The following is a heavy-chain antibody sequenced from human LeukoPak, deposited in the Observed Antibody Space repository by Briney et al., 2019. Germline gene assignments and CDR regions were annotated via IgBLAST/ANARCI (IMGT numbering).Heavy chain of an antibody. Sequence: PEGSLRLSCAASGFTFSSYAMSWIRQPPGKGLEWIGEINHSGSTNYNPSLKSRVTISVDTSKNQFSLKLSSVTAADTAVYYCARSLVARPYDYWGQGTLVTVSS. V-gene: IGHV4-34*01. J-gene: IGHJ4*02. D-gene: IGHD5-12*01. CDR3: ARSLVARPYDY. CDR1: GFTFSSYA. CDR2: INHSGST.